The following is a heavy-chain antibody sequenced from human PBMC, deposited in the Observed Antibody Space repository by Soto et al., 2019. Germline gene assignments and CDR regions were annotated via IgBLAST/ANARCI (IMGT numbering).Heavy chain of an antibody. CDR1: GGTFSSYA. D-gene: IGHD3-3*01. CDR3: ARGRFDDFWSGQSGFDL. V-gene: IGHV1-69*01. J-gene: IGHJ5*02. CDR2: IIPIFGTA. Sequence: QVQLVQSGAEVKKPGSSVKVSCKASGGTFSSYAISWVRQAPGQGLEWMGGIIPIFGTANYAQKFQGRVTITADESTSTAYMELSSLRSEDTAVYYCARGRFDDFWSGQSGFDLWGQGTLVTVSS.